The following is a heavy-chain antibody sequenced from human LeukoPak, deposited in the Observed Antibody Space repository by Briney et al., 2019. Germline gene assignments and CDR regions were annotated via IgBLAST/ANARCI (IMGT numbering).Heavy chain of an antibody. CDR1: GGSISSNSYY. J-gene: IGHJ4*02. D-gene: IGHD3-22*01. CDR2: IYYSGST. CDR3: ARKYYYDSSGYSVDY. Sequence: SETLSLTCTVSGGSISSNSYYWGWIRQPPGKGLEWIGSIYYSGSTYYNPSLKSRVTISVDTSKNQFSLKLSSVTAAGTAVYYCARKYYYDSSGYSVDYWGQGTLVTVSS. V-gene: IGHV4-39*01.